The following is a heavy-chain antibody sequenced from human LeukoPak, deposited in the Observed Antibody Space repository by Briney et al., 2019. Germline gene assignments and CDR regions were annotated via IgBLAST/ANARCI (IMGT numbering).Heavy chain of an antibody. Sequence: PGGTLRLSCEGPGFTFSRYGMSWVRQAPGKGLEWVSAIGGSGVDTYYADSVKGRFTISRDNSKNTLYLQMNSLRAEDTAVYYCARDIGGIVGAPRHHYWGQGTLVTVSS. V-gene: IGHV3-23*01. CDR3: ARDIGGIVGAPRHHY. J-gene: IGHJ4*02. CDR2: IGGSGVDT. D-gene: IGHD1-26*01. CDR1: GFTFSRYG.